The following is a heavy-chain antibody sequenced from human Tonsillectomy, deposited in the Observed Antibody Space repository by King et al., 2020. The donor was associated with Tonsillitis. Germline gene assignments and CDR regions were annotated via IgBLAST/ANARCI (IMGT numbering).Heavy chain of an antibody. D-gene: IGHD5-18*01. CDR1: GYTFTGYY. J-gene: IGHJ4*02. CDR3: ARAHSWLLGYFDY. Sequence: QLVQSGAEVKKPGASVKVSCKASGYTFTGYYIHWVRQAPGQGLEWRAWINPDNGGKNCAQKLQGRVTLTRDTSISTAYMELSRLRTDDTAVYSCARAHSWLLGYFDYWGQGTLVTVSS. CDR2: INPDNGGK. V-gene: IGHV1-2*02.